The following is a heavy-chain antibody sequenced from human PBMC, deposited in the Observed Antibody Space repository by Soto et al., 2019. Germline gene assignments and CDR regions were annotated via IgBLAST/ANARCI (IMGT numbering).Heavy chain of an antibody. V-gene: IGHV4-31*03. D-gene: IGHD2-8*01. Sequence: TLSLTCTVSGGSISSGDYYWNWIRQHPGRGLEWLGYIYDSETTYYNPSLESRLSISVDASKNQFSLKVTSVTPADTAVYYCARENFGVIIHDAFDLWGQGTMVTVSS. J-gene: IGHJ3*01. CDR2: IYDSETT. CDR1: GGSISSGDYY. CDR3: ARENFGVIIHDAFDL.